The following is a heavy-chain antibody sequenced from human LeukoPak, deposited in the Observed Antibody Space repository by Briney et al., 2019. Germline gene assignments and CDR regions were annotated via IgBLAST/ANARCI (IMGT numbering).Heavy chain of an antibody. CDR2: IYTGGTI. D-gene: IGHD3-10*01. Sequence: GGSLRLSCAASGSSVNNNYMTWVRQAPGKGLEWVSLIYTGGTIYYADSVKGRFTISRDNSKNTLYLQMNSLTAEDTAVYYCALLWYGELPQVDYWGQGTLVTVSS. CDR1: GSSVNNNY. CDR3: ALLWYGELPQVDY. J-gene: IGHJ4*02. V-gene: IGHV3-53*01.